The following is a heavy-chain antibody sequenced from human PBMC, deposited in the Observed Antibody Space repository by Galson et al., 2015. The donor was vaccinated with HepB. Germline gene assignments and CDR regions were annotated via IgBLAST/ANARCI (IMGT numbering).Heavy chain of an antibody. D-gene: IGHD4-17*01. CDR3: TRQAMPYGDYPYYYYGMDV. J-gene: IGHJ6*02. V-gene: IGHV3-73*01. CDR2: ITNRANSYAT. Sequence: SLRLSCAASGFTFGGSSMHWVPQASVKGLERVDRITNRANSYATSFAAPVNGRLTISRDDSKNASYLQMNMLKTEDTAVYYCTRQAMPYGDYPYYYYGMDVWGQGTTVTVSS. CDR1: GFTFGGSS.